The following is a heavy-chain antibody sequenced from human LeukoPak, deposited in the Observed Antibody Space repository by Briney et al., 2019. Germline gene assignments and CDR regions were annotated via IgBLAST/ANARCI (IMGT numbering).Heavy chain of an antibody. J-gene: IGHJ4*02. CDR3: ARATWLPVGLYYYDSSGYYYYFDY. V-gene: IGHV1-69*13. D-gene: IGHD3-22*01. CDR2: IIPIFGTA. CDR1: GGTFSSYA. Sequence: SVKVSCKASGGTFSSYAISWVRQAPGQGLEWMGGIIPIFGTANYAQKFQGRVTITADESTSTAYMELSSLRSEDTAVYYCARATWLPVGLYYYDSSGYYYYFDYWGQGTLVTVSS.